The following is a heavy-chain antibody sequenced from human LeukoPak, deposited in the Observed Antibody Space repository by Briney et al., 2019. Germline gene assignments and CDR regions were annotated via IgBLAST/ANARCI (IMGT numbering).Heavy chain of an antibody. CDR1: GFTFSSYS. V-gene: IGHV3-21*01. J-gene: IGHJ4*02. CDR3: ARVGYFDSLLSSPGDYFDY. Sequence: PGGSLRLSCAASGFTFSSYSMNWVRQAPGKGLEWVSSISSSSSYIYYADSVKGRFTISRDNAKNSLYLQMNSLRAEDTAVYYCARVGYFDSLLSSPGDYFDYWGQGTLGTVSS. CDR2: ISSSSSYI. D-gene: IGHD3-9*01.